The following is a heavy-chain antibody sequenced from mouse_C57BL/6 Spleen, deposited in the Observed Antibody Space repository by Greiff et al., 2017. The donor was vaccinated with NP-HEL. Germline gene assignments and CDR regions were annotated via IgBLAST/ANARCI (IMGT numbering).Heavy chain of an antibody. CDR3: ARSPHYYGSSWYFDV. Sequence: QVQLKQSGPELVKPGASVKLSCKASGYTFTSYDINWVKQRPGQGLEWIGWIYPRDGSTKYNEKFKGKATLTVDTSSSTAYMELHSLTSEDSAVYFCARSPHYYGSSWYFDVWGTGTTVTVSS. V-gene: IGHV1-85*01. D-gene: IGHD1-1*01. CDR1: GYTFTSYD. J-gene: IGHJ1*03. CDR2: IYPRDGST.